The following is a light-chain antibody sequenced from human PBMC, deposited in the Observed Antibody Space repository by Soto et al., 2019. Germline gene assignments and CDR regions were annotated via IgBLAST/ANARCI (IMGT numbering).Light chain of an antibody. CDR1: SSNIGSNT. CDR2: SDD. V-gene: IGLV1-44*01. Sequence: QSVLTQPPSASGTPGQRVTISCSGSSSNIGSNTVNWYQQFPGTAPKLLLYSDDQRPSGFPDRFSCSKSGISASLAISGLQCADEADYYCAAWDDSLDGVVFGGGTKVTVL. CDR3: AAWDDSLDGVV. J-gene: IGLJ2*01.